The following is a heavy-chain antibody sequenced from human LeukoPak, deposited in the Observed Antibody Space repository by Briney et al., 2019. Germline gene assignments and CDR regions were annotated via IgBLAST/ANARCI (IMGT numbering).Heavy chain of an antibody. Sequence: ASVAVSCTASGHTFTSYGISWVRQAPGQGLEWMGWISAYNGNTNYAQKLQGRVTMTTDTSTSTAYMELRSLRSDDTAVYYCAIFPGIAVAGTSYWGQGTLVTVSS. J-gene: IGHJ4*02. D-gene: IGHD6-19*01. CDR3: AIFPGIAVAGTSY. CDR1: GHTFTSYG. CDR2: ISAYNGNT. V-gene: IGHV1-18*01.